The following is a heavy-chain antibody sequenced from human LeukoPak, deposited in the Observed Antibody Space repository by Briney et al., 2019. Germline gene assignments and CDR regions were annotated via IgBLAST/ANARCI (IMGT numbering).Heavy chain of an antibody. CDR1: GGSISTSSYY. CDR2: IYYSGST. Sequence: PSETLSLTCTVSGGSISTSSYYWGWIRQPPGKGLECIGNIYYSGSTYYNPSLKSRVTISVDTSKNQFSLKLRSVTAADTAIYYCARVGYCGGDCESSSGALDYWGQGILVTVSS. J-gene: IGHJ4*02. D-gene: IGHD2-21*02. V-gene: IGHV4-39*07. CDR3: ARVGYCGGDCESSSGALDY.